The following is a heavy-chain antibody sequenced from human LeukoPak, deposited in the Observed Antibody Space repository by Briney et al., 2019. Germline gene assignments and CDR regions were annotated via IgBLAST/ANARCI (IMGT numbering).Heavy chain of an antibody. CDR2: ISGSGGST. Sequence: PGGSLRLSCAASGFTFSSYAMSWVRQAPGKGLELVSAISGSGGSTYYADSVKGRFTISRDNSKNTLYLQMNSLRAEDTAVYYCAKAALYHEVDTAMPFRWGQGTLVTVSS. V-gene: IGHV3-23*01. J-gene: IGHJ4*02. CDR3: AKAALYHEVDTAMPFR. CDR1: GFTFSSYA. D-gene: IGHD5-18*01.